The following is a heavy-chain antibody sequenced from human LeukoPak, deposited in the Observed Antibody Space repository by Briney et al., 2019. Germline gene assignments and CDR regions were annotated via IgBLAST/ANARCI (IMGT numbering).Heavy chain of an antibody. J-gene: IGHJ4*02. V-gene: IGHV3-23*01. CDR3: ARDLSAAFDF. D-gene: IGHD6-19*01. Sequence: GGSLRLSCAASGFTFTSYSMNWVRQAPGKGLEWVSTISGGGGSTYYADSVKGRFSISRDNSKNTLFLDMSDLRVEDTAVYYCARDLSAAFDFWGQGVLVTVSS. CDR2: ISGGGGST. CDR1: GFTFTSYS.